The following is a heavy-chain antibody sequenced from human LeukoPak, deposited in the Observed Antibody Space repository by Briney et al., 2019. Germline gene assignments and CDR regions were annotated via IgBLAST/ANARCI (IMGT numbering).Heavy chain of an antibody. V-gene: IGHV3-30*02. D-gene: IGHD1-26*01. CDR2: IRYDGSNK. J-gene: IGHJ4*02. CDR3: AKDTEGATTFDY. Sequence: GGSLRLSCAASGFTFSSYWMSWVRQAPGKGLEWVAFIRYDGSNKYYADSVKGRFTISRDNSKNTLYLQMNSLRAEDTAVYYCAKDTEGATTFDYWGQGTLVTVSS. CDR1: GFTFSSYW.